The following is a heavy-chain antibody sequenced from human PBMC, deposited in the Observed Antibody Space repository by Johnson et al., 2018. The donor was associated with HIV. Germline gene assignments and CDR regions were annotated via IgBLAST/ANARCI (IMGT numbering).Heavy chain of an antibody. CDR1: GFTFDDYG. Sequence: QVQLVESGGGVVRPGGSLRLSCAASGFTFDDYGMHWVRQAPGKGLEWVAFIRYDGSNKYYADSVKGRFTISRDNSKNTLYLQMNGLRAEDTAVYYCAKQNRGAFDIWGQGTMVTVSS. V-gene: IGHV3-30*02. CDR3: AKQNRGAFDI. CDR2: IRYDGSNK. J-gene: IGHJ3*02.